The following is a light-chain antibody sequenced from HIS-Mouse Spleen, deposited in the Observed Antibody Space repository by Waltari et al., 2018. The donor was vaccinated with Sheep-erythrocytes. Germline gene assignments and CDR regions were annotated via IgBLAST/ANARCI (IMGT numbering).Light chain of an antibody. CDR2: EGS. CDR1: SSDVGRHNL. Sequence: QSALTQPASVSGSPGQSITTSCTGTSSDVGRHNLVPSYQQHPGQAPKLMIYEGSKRPSGVSNRFSGSKSGNTASLTISGLQAEDEADYYCCSYAGSSTPWVFGGGTKLTVL. J-gene: IGLJ3*02. V-gene: IGLV2-23*01. CDR3: CSYAGSSTPWV.